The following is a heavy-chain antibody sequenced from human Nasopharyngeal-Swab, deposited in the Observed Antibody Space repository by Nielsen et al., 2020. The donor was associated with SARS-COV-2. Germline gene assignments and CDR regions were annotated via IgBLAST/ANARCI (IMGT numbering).Heavy chain of an antibody. V-gene: IGHV4-59*08. D-gene: IGHD4-17*01. Sequence: RQAPGKGLEWIGNIYYSGSTNYDPSLKSRVTISVDTSKNQFSLKLSSVTAADTAVYYCARLGYGDSNWFDPWGQGTLATVSS. J-gene: IGHJ5*02. CDR2: IYYSGST. CDR3: ARLGYGDSNWFDP.